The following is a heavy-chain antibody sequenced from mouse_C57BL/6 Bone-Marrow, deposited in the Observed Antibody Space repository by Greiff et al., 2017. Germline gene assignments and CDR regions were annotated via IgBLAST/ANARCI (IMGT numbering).Heavy chain of an antibody. D-gene: IGHD5-1*01. CDR1: GYTFTSYW. Sequence: VQLQQPGAELVKPGASVKLSCKASGYTFTSYWMHWVKQRPGQGLEWIGMIHPNSGSTNYNEKFKSKATLTVDKSSSTAYMQLSSLTSEDSAVYYCARSRRVPWYFDVWGTGTTVTVSS. CDR3: ARSRRVPWYFDV. V-gene: IGHV1-64*01. CDR2: IHPNSGST. J-gene: IGHJ1*03.